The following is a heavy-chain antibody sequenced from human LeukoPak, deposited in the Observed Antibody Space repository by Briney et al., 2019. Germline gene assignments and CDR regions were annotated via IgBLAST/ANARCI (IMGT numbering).Heavy chain of an antibody. CDR1: GYTFADYY. D-gene: IGHD3-22*01. CDR2: IHPNSGGT. V-gene: IGHV1-2*06. J-gene: IGHJ4*02. CDR3: EAHYYDSSGYSDY. Sequence: ASVKVSCKASGYTFADYYIHWARQAPGQGLEWMGRIHPNSGGTYYAQQFQGRVTMTRDTSISTAYMELSRLRSDDTAVYYCEAHYYDSSGYSDYWGQGTLVTVSS.